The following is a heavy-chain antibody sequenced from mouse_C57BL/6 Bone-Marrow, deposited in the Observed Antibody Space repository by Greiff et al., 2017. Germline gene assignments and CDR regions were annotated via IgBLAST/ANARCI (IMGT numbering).Heavy chain of an antibody. Sequence: QVQLQQSGAELVRPGASVTLSCKASGYTFTDYEMHWVKQTPVHGLEWIGAIDPETGGTAYNQKFKGKAILTADKSSSTAYMELRSLTSEDSAVYYCTRKGIHFDYWRQGTTLTVSS. V-gene: IGHV1-15*01. J-gene: IGHJ2*01. CDR3: TRKGIHFDY. CDR1: GYTFTDYE. CDR2: IDPETGGT.